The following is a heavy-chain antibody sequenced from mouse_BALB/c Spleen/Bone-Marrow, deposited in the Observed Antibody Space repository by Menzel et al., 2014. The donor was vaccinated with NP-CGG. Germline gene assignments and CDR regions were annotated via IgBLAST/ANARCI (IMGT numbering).Heavy chain of an antibody. J-gene: IGHJ3*01. CDR3: SRNPFTTAIAWFAY. CDR1: GYTFTDYY. CDR2: VNPYNGST. V-gene: IGHV1-19*01. D-gene: IGHD1-2*01. Sequence: EVQLQESGPELVKPGASMKMSCKASGYTFTDYYMDWVKQSHGEGFEWIGRVNPYNGSTSYNQKFKGKATLSVDKSSSTAYMELNSLTSEDSAVYYCSRNPFTTAIAWFAYWGQGTLVTVSA.